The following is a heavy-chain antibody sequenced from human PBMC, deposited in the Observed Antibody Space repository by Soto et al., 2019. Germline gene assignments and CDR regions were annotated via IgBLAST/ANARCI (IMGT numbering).Heavy chain of an antibody. J-gene: IGHJ4*02. CDR3: ARKHYSGFDL. V-gene: IGHV4-34*01. CDR1: GGSISKYY. CDR2: VN. Sequence: SETLSLTCAVSGGSISKYYWSWIRQPPGKGLEWIGEVNNYNSFLKSRVTISLDTSKNQLSLKLNSVTAADTAVYYCARKHYSGFDLWGQGTLVTVYS. D-gene: IGHD1-26*01.